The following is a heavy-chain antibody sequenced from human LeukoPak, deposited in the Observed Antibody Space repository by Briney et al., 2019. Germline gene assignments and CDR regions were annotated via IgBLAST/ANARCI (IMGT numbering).Heavy chain of an antibody. CDR1: GGSFSGYY. V-gene: IGHV4-34*01. Sequence: SETLSLTCAVYGGSFSGYYWSWIRQPPGKGLEWIGEINHSGSTNYNPSLKSRVTVSVDTSKNQFSLKLSSVTAADTAAYYCARMVGVRGVIITSTYYYYYMDVWGKGTTVTVSS. CDR2: INHSGST. J-gene: IGHJ6*03. D-gene: IGHD3-10*01. CDR3: ARMVGVRGVIITSTYYYYYMDV.